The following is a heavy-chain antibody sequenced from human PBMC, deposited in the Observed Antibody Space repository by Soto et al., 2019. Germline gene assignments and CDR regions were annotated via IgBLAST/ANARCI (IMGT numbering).Heavy chain of an antibody. Sequence: SQTLSLTCAISGDSVSSNSAAWNWIRQSPSRGLEWLGRTYYRSKWYNDYAVSVKSRITINPDTSKNQFSLQLDSVTPEDTALYYCVRGRAVTTPGPNCDYWGQGTLVTVSS. CDR1: GDSVSSNSAA. D-gene: IGHD3-3*01. CDR2: TYYRSKWYN. V-gene: IGHV6-1*01. CDR3: VRGRAVTTPGPNCDY. J-gene: IGHJ4*02.